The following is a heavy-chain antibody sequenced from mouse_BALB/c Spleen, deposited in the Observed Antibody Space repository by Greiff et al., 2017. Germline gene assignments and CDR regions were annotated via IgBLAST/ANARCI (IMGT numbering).Heavy chain of an antibody. CDR1: GFTFSSYD. CDR3: ARRRYDDYFDY. J-gene: IGHJ2*01. V-gene: IGHV5-12-1*01. D-gene: IGHD2-14*01. CDR2: ISSGGGST. Sequence: VQLVESGGGLVKPGGSLKLSCAASGFTFSSYDMSWVRQTPEKRLEWVAYISSGGGSTYYPDTVKGRFTISRDNAKNTLYLQMSSLKSEDTAMYYCARRRYDDYFDYWGQGTTLTVSS.